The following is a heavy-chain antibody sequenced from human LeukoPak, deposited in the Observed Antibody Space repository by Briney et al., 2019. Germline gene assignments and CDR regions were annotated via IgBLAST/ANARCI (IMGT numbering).Heavy chain of an antibody. CDR1: GGSIGSGTYY. CDR2: IFYSGST. D-gene: IGHD2-21*02. CDR3: AREGNAYCGGDYYFGAFDI. Sequence: PSQTLSLTCTVSGGSIGSGTYYWGWIRQSPGKGLEWIGSIFYSGSTNYNPSLKSRVTISADTSKNQFSLKLSSVTAADTAMFYCAREGNAYCGGDYYFGAFDIWGQGTMVTVSS. J-gene: IGHJ3*02. V-gene: IGHV4-39*07.